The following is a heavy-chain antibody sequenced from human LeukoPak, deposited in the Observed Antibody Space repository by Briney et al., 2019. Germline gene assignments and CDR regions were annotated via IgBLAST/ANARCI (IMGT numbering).Heavy chain of an antibody. CDR2: ISSDGNNK. J-gene: IGHJ4*02. D-gene: IGHD6-19*01. CDR1: GFSFSTFA. Sequence: GGSLRLSCAASGFSFSTFAMHWVRQAPGKGLEWVAVISSDGNNKYNADSVKGRFTISIDNSKNTLFLQMNSLRAEDTAIYYCSKGQWLVEQTFDYWGQGTLVTVSS. CDR3: SKGQWLVEQTFDY. V-gene: IGHV3-30-3*01.